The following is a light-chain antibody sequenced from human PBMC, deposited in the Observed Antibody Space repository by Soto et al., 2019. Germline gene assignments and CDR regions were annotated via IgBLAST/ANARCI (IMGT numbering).Light chain of an antibody. CDR1: QSVSSSY. V-gene: IGKV3-20*01. CDR2: GAS. Sequence: EIVLTQSPGTLSLSPGERATLSCRASQSVSSSYLAWYQQKPGQAPRLLIYGASSRATGIPDRCSGSGSGTDFALAISRLEPDDFAFYYCPQYGNSPPYTFGQGSKLEIK. J-gene: IGKJ2*01. CDR3: PQYGNSPPYT.